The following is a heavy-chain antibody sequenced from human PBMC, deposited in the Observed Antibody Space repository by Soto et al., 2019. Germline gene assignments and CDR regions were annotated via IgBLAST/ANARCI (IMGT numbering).Heavy chain of an antibody. Sequence: SETLSLSCTVSGGSISSSSYYWGWIRQPPGKGLEWIGGIYYSGSTYYNPSLNSRVTISVDTSKNQFSLKLSSVTAADTAVYYCARRTRYCTSLLCSIDYWGQGTLVTVSS. CDR1: GGSISSSSYY. V-gene: IGHV4-39*01. D-gene: IGHD2-8*01. CDR2: IYYSGST. J-gene: IGHJ4*02. CDR3: ARRTRYCTSLLCSIDY.